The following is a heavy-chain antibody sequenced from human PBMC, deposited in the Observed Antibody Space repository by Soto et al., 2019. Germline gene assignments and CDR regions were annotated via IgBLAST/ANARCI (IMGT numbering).Heavy chain of an antibody. Sequence: PSETLSLTCTVSGGSISSYYWSWIRQPPGKGLEWIGYIYYSGSTNYNPSLKSRVTISVDTSKNQFSLKLSSVTAADTAVYYCARAWQYSSGFFDYWGQGTLV. CDR1: GGSISSYY. J-gene: IGHJ4*02. CDR2: IYYSGST. CDR3: ARAWQYSSGFFDY. V-gene: IGHV4-59*01. D-gene: IGHD6-19*01.